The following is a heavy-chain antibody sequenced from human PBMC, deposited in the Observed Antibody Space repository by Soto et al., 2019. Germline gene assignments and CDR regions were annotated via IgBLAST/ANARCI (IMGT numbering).Heavy chain of an antibody. Sequence: VQLVESGGGVVQPGRSLRLSCAASGFTFSDYAMHWVRQAPGKGLEWVAVVSHDGRNTHYADSVKGRFTISRDSSKNTISLEMTQLRAEDTAVCDCAKGGGQWLGSAECNNWGEGALVTVCS. CDR1: GFTFSDYA. V-gene: IGHV3-30*18. J-gene: IGHJ4*02. CDR2: VSHDGRNT. D-gene: IGHD6-19*01. CDR3: AKGGGQWLGSAECNN.